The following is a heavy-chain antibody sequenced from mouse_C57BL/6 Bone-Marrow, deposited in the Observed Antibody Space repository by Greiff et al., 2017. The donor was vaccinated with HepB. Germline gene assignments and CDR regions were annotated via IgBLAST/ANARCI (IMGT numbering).Heavy chain of an antibody. V-gene: IGHV1-26*01. D-gene: IGHD1-1*01. CDR3: ARRGVYYYGSSLPWFAY. Sequence: VQLQQSGPELVKPGASVKISCKASGYTFTDYYMNWVKQSHGKSLEWIGDINPNNGGTSYNQKFKGKATLTVDKSSSTAYMELRSLTSEDSAVYYCARRGVYYYGSSLPWFAYWGQGTLVTVSA. CDR1: GYTFTDYY. J-gene: IGHJ3*01. CDR2: INPNNGGT.